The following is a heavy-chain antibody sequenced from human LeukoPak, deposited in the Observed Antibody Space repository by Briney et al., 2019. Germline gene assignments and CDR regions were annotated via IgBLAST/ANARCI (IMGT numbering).Heavy chain of an antibody. CDR2: IYYSGST. J-gene: IGHJ6*03. Sequence: SETLSLTCTVSGGSISSYYWSWIRQPPGKGLEWIGYIYYSGSTNYKSSLKSRVTISVDTSKNQFSLKLSSVTAADTAVYYCARTTEGGYSNGYFYYYYMDVWGKGTTVTVSS. D-gene: IGHD4-11*01. CDR1: GGSISSYY. V-gene: IGHV4-59*01. CDR3: ARTTEGGYSNGYFYYYYMDV.